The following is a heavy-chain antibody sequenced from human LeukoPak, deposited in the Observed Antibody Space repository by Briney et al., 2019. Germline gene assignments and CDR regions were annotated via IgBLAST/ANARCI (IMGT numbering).Heavy chain of an antibody. V-gene: IGHV1-8*02. D-gene: IGHD3-10*01. J-gene: IGHJ6*03. CDR1: GYTFTGYY. Sequence: ASVKVSCKASGYTFTGYYMHWVRQATGQGLEWMGWMNPNSGNTGYAQKFQGRVTMTRNTSISTAYMELSSLRSEDTAVYYCARVDYGSGSYYVYYYYYMDVWGKGTTVTVSS. CDR3: ARVDYGSGSYYVYYYYYMDV. CDR2: MNPNSGNT.